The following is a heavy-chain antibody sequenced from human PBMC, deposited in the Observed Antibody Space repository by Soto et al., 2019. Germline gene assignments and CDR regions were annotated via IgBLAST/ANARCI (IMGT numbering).Heavy chain of an antibody. CDR2: ISGSGGST. J-gene: IGHJ3*02. Sequence: GGSLRLSCAASGFTFSSYAMSWVRQAPGKGLEWVSAISGSGGSTYYADSVKGRFTISRDNSKNTLYLQMNSLRAEDTSVYYCAKHIAAAGLNDAFDIWGQGTMVTVSS. CDR3: AKHIAAAGLNDAFDI. V-gene: IGHV3-23*01. D-gene: IGHD6-13*01. CDR1: GFTFSSYA.